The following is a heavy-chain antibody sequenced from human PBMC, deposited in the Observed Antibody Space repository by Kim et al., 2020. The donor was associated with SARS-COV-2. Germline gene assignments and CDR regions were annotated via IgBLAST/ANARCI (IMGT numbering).Heavy chain of an antibody. V-gene: IGHV1-18*01. CDR2: ISAYNGNT. J-gene: IGHJ5*02. D-gene: IGHD6-19*01. CDR1: GYTFTSYG. CDR3: ARDLGQWLGHFPFDP. Sequence: ASVKVSCKASGYTFTSYGISWVRQAPGQGLEWMGWISAYNGNTNYAQKLQGRVTMTTDTSTSTAYMELRSLRSDDTAVYYCARDLGQWLGHFPFDPWGQGTLVTVSS.